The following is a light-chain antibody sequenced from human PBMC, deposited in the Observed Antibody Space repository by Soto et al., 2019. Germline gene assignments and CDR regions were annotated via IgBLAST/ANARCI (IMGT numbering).Light chain of an antibody. V-gene: IGKV1-5*01. CDR1: QSISSW. Sequence: DIQMTQSPSTLSASVGDRVTISCRASQSISSWLAWYQQKPGKAPELLIYDVSTLQSGVPSRFSGSGSGTEFTLTISCLQPDDFATYYCQQYSSLRTFGQGTKVEIK. J-gene: IGKJ2*01. CDR3: QQYSSLRT. CDR2: DVS.